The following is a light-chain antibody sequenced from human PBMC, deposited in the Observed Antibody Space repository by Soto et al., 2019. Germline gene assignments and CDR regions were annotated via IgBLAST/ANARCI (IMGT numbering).Light chain of an antibody. CDR3: CSYAGSSTLV. CDR1: SGNFAGNS. J-gene: IGLJ3*02. CDR2: EGN. Sequence: NFMLTQPHSVSESPGKTVTISCTRSSGNFAGNSVQWYRQRPGSAPTLVIYEGNKRPSGVSSRFSGSKSGNTASLTISGLQAEDEADYYCCSYAGSSTLVFGGWTKLTVL. V-gene: IGLV6-57*04.